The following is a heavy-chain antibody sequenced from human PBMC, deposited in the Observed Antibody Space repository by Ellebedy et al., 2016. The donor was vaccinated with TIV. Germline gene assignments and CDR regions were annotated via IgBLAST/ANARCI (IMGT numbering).Heavy chain of an antibody. J-gene: IGHJ2*01. V-gene: IGHV3-23*01. D-gene: IGHD6-19*01. CDR1: GFIFSSFA. CDR3: ARAGSSGWEAYFDL. Sequence: GESLKISCDASGFIFSSFAMSWVRQAPGKGLEWVSAISSGGEVTYYADSVKGRFTISRDHAKNTLYLKMNSLRAEDTAVYYCARAGSSGWEAYFDLWGRGTLVTVSS. CDR2: ISSGGEVT.